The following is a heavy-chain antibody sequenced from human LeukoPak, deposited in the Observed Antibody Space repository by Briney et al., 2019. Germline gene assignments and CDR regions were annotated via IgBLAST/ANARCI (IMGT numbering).Heavy chain of an antibody. CDR1: GGSINSYY. CDR3: ARVGTYCGGDCFLDY. CDR2: IHYSGST. V-gene: IGHV4-59*01. Sequence: PSETLSLTCTVSGGSINSYYWSWIRQPPGKGLEWIGYIHYSGSTNYNPSLTSRVTISLDMSKNQFSLKLSSVTAADTAVYYCARVGTYCGGDCFLDYWGQGTLVTVSS. J-gene: IGHJ4*02. D-gene: IGHD2-21*01.